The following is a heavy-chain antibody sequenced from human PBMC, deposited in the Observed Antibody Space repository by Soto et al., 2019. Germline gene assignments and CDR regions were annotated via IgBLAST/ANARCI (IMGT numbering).Heavy chain of an antibody. CDR2: IYYSGTT. Sequence: SETLSLTCTVSGGSISSYYWSWIRQPPGKGLEWIGYIYYSGTTNYNPSLKSRVTMSVDTSKNRFSLKLSSVTAADTAVYYCARNSGSYQFDYWGRGTLVTVSS. D-gene: IGHD1-26*01. CDR1: GGSISSYY. J-gene: IGHJ4*02. CDR3: ARNSGSYQFDY. V-gene: IGHV4-59*01.